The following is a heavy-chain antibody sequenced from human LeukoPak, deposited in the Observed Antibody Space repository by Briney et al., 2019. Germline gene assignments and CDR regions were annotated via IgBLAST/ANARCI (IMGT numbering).Heavy chain of an antibody. CDR2: INSSGGRT. CDR1: GYTFTSYY. V-gene: IGHV1-46*01. Sequence: ASVKVSCKASGYTFTSYYMHWVRQAPGQGLEWMGIINSSGGRTSYAQKFQGRVTMTRDTSTSTVYMELSSLRSEDTAVYYCARVDPDSSSTLEVFDYWGQGTLVTVSS. J-gene: IGHJ4*02. CDR3: ARVDPDSSSTLEVFDY. D-gene: IGHD6-6*01.